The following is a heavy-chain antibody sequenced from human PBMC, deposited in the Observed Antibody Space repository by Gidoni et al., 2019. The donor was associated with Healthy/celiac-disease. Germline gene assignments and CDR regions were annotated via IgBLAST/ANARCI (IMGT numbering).Heavy chain of an antibody. D-gene: IGHD4-17*01. V-gene: IGHV4-39*01. CDR3: ASQFTVTYWYFDL. CDR2: IYYSGST. CDR1: GGSISSSSYY. J-gene: IGHJ2*01. Sequence: QLQLQESGPGLVKPSETLSLTCTVSGGSISSSSYYWGWIRQPPGKGLEWIGSIYYSGSTYYNPSLKSRVTISVDTSKNQFSLKLSSVTAADTAVYYCASQFTVTYWYFDLWGRGTLVTVSS.